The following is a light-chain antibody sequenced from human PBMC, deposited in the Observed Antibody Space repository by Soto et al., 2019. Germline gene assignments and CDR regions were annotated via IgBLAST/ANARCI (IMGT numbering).Light chain of an antibody. CDR1: RVVGRE. CDR2: AAS. J-gene: IGKJ4*01. V-gene: IGKV1-6*01. CDR3: LECYIYLRT. Sequence: NQSPLSXSATKSQKFIISCRASRVVGREVTWYQQKTGQDXKXXXYAASNLYTGAQSRFSGRRSGTEFTITICILPPEDFAIYYCLECYIYLRTVGGGTEVDI.